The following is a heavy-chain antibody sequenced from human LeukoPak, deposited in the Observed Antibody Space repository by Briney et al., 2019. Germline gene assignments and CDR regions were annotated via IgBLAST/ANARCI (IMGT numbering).Heavy chain of an antibody. CDR3: ARDYIVPAGPYQFDY. CDR2: VSNDGNNK. CDR1: GFTFSTYS. Sequence: GGSPRLSCAVSGFTFSTYSMHWVRQAPGKGLEWVAVVSNDGNNKYYADSMKGRFTISRDNSKNTLYLQIDSLRVEDTAPYYCARDYIVPAGPYQFDYWGQGTLVTVSS. J-gene: IGHJ4*02. D-gene: IGHD2-2*01. V-gene: IGHV3-30-3*01.